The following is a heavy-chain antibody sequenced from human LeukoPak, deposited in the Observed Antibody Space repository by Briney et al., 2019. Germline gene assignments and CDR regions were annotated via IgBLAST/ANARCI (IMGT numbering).Heavy chain of an antibody. V-gene: IGHV4-59*01. CDR1: GGSISSYY. CDR2: IYYSGST. D-gene: IGHD3-10*01. J-gene: IGHJ6*02. CDR3: AIYYYGSGITGMDV. Sequence: SETLSPTCTVSGGSISSYYWSWIRQPPGKGLEWIGYIYYSGSTNYNPSLKSRVTISVDTSKNQFSLKLSSVTAADTAVYYCAIYYYGSGITGMDVWGQGTTVTVSS.